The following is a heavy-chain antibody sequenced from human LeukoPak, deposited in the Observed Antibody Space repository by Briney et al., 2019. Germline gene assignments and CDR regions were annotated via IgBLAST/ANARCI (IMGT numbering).Heavy chain of an antibody. V-gene: IGHV3-53*01. J-gene: IGHJ4*02. Sequence: GGSLRLSCAASGFTVSSNYMSWVRQAPGKGLEWVSVIYSGGSTYYEDSVKGRFTISRDNSKNTLYLQMNSLRAEDPAVYYCGGGGDYYDSRGYYSIPHYWGQGTLVTVSS. CDR2: IYSGGST. CDR3: GGGGDYYDSRGYYSIPHY. CDR1: GFTVSSNY. D-gene: IGHD3-22*01.